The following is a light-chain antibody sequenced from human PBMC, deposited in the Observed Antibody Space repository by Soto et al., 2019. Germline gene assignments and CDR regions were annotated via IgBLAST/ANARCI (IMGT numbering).Light chain of an antibody. V-gene: IGLV1-44*01. J-gene: IGLJ1*01. CDR3: AAWDDSLNVFYV. CDR1: SSNIGSNT. CDR2: SNN. Sequence: QPVLTQPPSASGTPGQRVTISCSGGSSNIGSNTVNWYQQLPGTAPKLLIYSNNQRPSGVPDRFSGSKSGTSASLAISGLQSEDEADYYCAAWDDSLNVFYVFGTGTKV.